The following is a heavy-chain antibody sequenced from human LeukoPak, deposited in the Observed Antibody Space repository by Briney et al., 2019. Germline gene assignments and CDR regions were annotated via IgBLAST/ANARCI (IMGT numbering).Heavy chain of an antibody. V-gene: IGHV1-46*01. CDR2: INPSGGST. D-gene: IGHD3-10*01. CDR3: ARDSGLWFVNYYYYYMDV. Sequence: ASVKVSCKASGYTFTSYYMHWVRQAPGQGLEWMGIINPSGGSTSYAQKFQGRVTMTRDMSTSTVYMELSSLRSDDTAVYYCARDSGLWFVNYYYYYMDVWGKGTTVTISS. CDR1: GYTFTSYY. J-gene: IGHJ6*03.